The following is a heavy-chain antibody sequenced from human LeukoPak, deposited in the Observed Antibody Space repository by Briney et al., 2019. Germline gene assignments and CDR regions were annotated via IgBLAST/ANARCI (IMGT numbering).Heavy chain of an antibody. J-gene: IGHJ4*02. CDR2: IYYSGST. D-gene: IGHD3-16*01. V-gene: IGHV4-30-4*01. CDR3: ARAGNFDYVWGSYRTFDY. Sequence: ASETLSLTCTVSGGSISSGDYYWSWIRQPPGKGLEWIGYIYYSGSTYYNPSLKSRVTISVDTSKNQFSLKLSSVTAADTAVYYCARAGNFDYVWGSYRTFDYWGQGTLDTVSS. CDR1: GGSISSGDYY.